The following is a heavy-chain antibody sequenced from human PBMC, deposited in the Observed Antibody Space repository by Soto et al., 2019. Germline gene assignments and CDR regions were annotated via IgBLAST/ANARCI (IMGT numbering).Heavy chain of an antibody. CDR1: GGSISSGGYY. D-gene: IGHD6-13*01. CDR3: ARGGWGAAAGKGGY. V-gene: IGHV4-31*03. CDR2: IYYSGST. Sequence: SETLSLTCTVSGGSISSGGYYWSWIRQHPGKGLEWIGYIYYSGSTYYNPSLKSRVTISVDTSKNQFSLKLSSVTAADTAVYYCARGGWGAAAGKGGYWGQGTLVTVSS. J-gene: IGHJ4*02.